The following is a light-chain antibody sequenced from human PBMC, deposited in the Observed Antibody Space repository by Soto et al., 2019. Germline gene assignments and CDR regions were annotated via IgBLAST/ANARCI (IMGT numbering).Light chain of an antibody. V-gene: IGKV4-1*01. CDR2: WAS. CDR1: QSVLYNSNNKNY. CDR3: QQYYKTHRT. Sequence: DIVMTQSPDSLAVSLGEGATINCKSSQSVLYNSNNKNYLAWYQQKPGQPPKLLIYWASTRESGVPDRFSGSGSGTDFTLTISSLQDEDVAVYYCQQYYKTHRTFGQVKKVE. J-gene: IGKJ1*01.